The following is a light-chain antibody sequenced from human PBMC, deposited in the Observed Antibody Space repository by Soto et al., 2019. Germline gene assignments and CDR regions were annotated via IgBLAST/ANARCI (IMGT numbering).Light chain of an antibody. CDR1: QSVSSN. CDR2: GAS. V-gene: IGKV3-15*01. J-gene: IGKJ1*01. CDR3: QQYNNWPTWT. Sequence: EIVMTQSPATLSVSPGERATLSCRASQSVSSNLAWYQQQPGQAPRLLIYGASTRATGIPARFSGSGSGTEFTLTISSLQFEDFAVYYCQQYNNWPTWTFGQGTKVEIK.